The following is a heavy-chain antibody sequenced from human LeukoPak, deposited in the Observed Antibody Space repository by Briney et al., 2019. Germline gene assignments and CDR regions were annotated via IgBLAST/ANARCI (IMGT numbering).Heavy chain of an antibody. V-gene: IGHV5-51*01. CDR1: GYSFTSYW. CDR3: ARGWLLAFYGMDV. D-gene: IGHD3-22*01. J-gene: IGHJ6*02. Sequence: GESLKISCKGSGYSFTSYWIGWVRQMPGKGLEWMGIIYPGDSDTRYSPSFQGQATISADKSISTAYLQWSSLKASDTAMYYCARGWLLAFYGMDVWGQGTTVTVSS. CDR2: IYPGDSDT.